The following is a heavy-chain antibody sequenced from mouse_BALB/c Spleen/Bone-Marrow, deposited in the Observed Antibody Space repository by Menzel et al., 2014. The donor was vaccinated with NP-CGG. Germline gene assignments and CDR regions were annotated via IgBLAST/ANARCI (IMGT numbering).Heavy chain of an antibody. CDR1: GFNIKDTY. V-gene: IGHV14-3*02. CDR3: ASYYYGSSGFAY. CDR2: IDPANGNT. D-gene: IGHD1-1*01. J-gene: IGHJ3*01. Sequence: VQLQQSGAELVKPGASVKLSCTASGFNIKDTYMHWVKQRPEQGLEWTGRIDPANGNTKYDPKFQGKATTTADTSSNTAYLQLSSLTSEDTAVYYCASYYYGSSGFAYWGQGTLVTVSA.